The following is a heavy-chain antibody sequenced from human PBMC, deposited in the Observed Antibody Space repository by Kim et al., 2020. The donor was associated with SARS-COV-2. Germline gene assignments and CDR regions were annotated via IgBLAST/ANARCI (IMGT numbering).Heavy chain of an antibody. V-gene: IGHV3-23*01. CDR3: AKVFHEVGTKTAWWRDAFDI. CDR2: ISGSGGST. J-gene: IGHJ3*02. Sequence: GGSLRLSCAASGFTFSSYAMSWVRQAPGKGLEWVSAISGSGGSTYYADSVKGRFTISRDNSKNTLYLQMNSLRAEDTAVYYCAKVFHEVGTKTAWWRDAFDIWGQGTMVTVSS. CDR1: GFTFSSYA. D-gene: IGHD2-15*01.